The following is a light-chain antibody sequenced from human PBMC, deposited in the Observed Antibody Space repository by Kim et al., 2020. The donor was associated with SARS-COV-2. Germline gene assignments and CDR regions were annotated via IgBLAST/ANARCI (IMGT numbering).Light chain of an antibody. Sequence: QSALTQPRSVSGSPGQLVTISCTGTTSDVGGYNYVSWYQQHPGKAPKFMIYDVSKRPSGVPDRFSGSKSGNTASLTISGLQAEDEADYYCCSYASRYTWVFGGGTKLTVL. CDR2: DVS. V-gene: IGLV2-11*01. J-gene: IGLJ3*02. CDR1: TSDVGGYNY. CDR3: CSYASRYTWV.